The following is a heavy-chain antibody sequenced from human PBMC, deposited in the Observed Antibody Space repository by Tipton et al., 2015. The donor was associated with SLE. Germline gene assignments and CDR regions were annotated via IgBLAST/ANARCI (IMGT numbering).Heavy chain of an antibody. CDR3: ASLNNGWIFDY. V-gene: IGHV3-53*01. J-gene: IGHJ4*02. D-gene: IGHD2-8*01. CDR1: GFTVNSNY. Sequence: SLRLSCAASGFTVNSNYMSWVRQAPGKGLEWVSIIYSGGRTYYADSVKGRFTISRDNAKNTLFLQMNSLRAEDTAVYFCASLNNGWIFDYWGQGTLVSVSS. CDR2: IYSGGRT.